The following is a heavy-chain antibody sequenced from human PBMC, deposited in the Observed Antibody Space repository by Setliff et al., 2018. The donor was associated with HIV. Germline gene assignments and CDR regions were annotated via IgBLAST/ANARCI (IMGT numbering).Heavy chain of an antibody. Sequence: PSETLSLTCAVYGGSFSSYYWSWIRQPAGKGLEWIGRIYTSGSTNYNPSLKSRVTMSVDTSKNQFSLKLTSVTASDTAMYHCARDRSSGWSKDWFDTWGQGILVTVSS. D-gene: IGHD6-19*01. J-gene: IGHJ5*02. V-gene: IGHV4-4*07. CDR3: ARDRSSGWSKDWFDT. CDR1: GGSFSSYY. CDR2: IYTSGST.